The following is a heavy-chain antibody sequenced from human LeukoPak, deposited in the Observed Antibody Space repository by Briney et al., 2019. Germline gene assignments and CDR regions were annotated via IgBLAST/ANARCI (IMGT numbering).Heavy chain of an antibody. D-gene: IGHD3-22*01. CDR3: AKTYYYDSSGYWFDY. Sequence: GGSLRLSCAASGFTFDDYGMNWVRQAPGKGLEWVSGINWNGGSTGYADSVKGRFTISRDNAKNSLYLQMNSLRAEDTALYYCAKTYYYDSSGYWFDYRGQGTLVTVSS. V-gene: IGHV3-20*04. CDR1: GFTFDDYG. J-gene: IGHJ4*02. CDR2: INWNGGST.